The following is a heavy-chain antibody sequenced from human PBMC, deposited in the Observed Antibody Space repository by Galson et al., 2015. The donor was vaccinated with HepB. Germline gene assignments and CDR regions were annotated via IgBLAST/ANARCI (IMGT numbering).Heavy chain of an antibody. Sequence: SLRLSCAASGFTFSSYGMHWVRQAPGKGLEWVAVISYDGSNKYYADSVKGRFTISRDNSKNTLYLQMNSLRAEDTAVYYCAKLNLGGYYDFWSGYLRDYWGQGTLVTVSS. CDR1: GFTFSSYG. J-gene: IGHJ4*02. V-gene: IGHV3-30*18. CDR3: AKLNLGGYYDFWSGYLRDY. D-gene: IGHD3-3*01. CDR2: ISYDGSNK.